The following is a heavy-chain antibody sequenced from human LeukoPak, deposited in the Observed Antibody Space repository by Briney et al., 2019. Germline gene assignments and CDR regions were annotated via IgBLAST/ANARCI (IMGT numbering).Heavy chain of an antibody. J-gene: IGHJ3*02. Sequence: PSETLSLTCTVSGGSISSSSYYWGWIRQPPGKGLEWIGSIYYSGSTYYNPSLKSRVTISVDTSKNQFSLKLSSVTAADTAVYYCASSGSYIYSAFDIWGQGTMVTVSS. CDR1: GGSISSSSYY. V-gene: IGHV4-39*01. CDR3: ASSGSYIYSAFDI. D-gene: IGHD1-26*01. CDR2: IYYSGST.